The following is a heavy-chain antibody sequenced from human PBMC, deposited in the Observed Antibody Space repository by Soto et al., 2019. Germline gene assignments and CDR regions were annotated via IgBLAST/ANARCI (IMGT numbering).Heavy chain of an antibody. J-gene: IGHJ6*02. CDR1: GYSFTSYW. V-gene: IGHV5-10-1*01. Sequence: PGESLKISCKGSGYSFTSYWISWVRQMPGKGLEWMGRIDPSDSYTNYSPSFQGHVTISADKSISTAYLQWSSLKASDTAMYYCASPSPSITIFGVVPADYYGMGVWGQGTTVTVSS. D-gene: IGHD3-3*01. CDR3: ASPSPSITIFGVVPADYYGMGV. CDR2: IDPSDSYT.